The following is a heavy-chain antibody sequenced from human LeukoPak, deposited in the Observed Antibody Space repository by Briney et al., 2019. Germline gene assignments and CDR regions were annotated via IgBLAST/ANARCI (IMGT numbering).Heavy chain of an antibody. D-gene: IGHD1-26*01. CDR2: INHSGST. V-gene: IGHV4-34*01. CDR3: GGGHKSRSRAFDI. J-gene: IGHJ3*02. CDR1: GGSFSGYY. Sequence: SETLSLTCAVYGGSFSGYYWSWIRHPPGKGLGRSGEINHSGSTNYNPSLKSRVPLSLDTPNNQCSLRRSSLTAADPAAYYCGGGHKSRSRAFDIWGQGTMVTVSS.